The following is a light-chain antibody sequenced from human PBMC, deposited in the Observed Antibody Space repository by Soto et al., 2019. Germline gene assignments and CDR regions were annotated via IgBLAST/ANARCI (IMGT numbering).Light chain of an antibody. Sequence: QSVLTQPPSASSTPGQTVTISCSGSTSNIGTFYVYWYQHLPGTAPKLLIYLGDQRASGVSDRFSGSKSGTSASLAINGLRSDDEADYYGAAGDNNLNAYVLGRGPNLPVL. CDR2: LGD. J-gene: IGLJ1*01. CDR1: TSNIGTFY. V-gene: IGLV1-47*02. CDR3: AAGDNNLNAYV.